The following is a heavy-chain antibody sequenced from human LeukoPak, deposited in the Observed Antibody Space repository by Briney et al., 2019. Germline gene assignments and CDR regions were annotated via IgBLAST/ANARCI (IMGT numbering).Heavy chain of an antibody. Sequence: PSETLSLTCTVSGGSISSSSYYWGWIRQPPGKGLEWIGEINHSGSTNYNPSLKSRVTISVDTSKNQFSLKLSSVTAADTAVYYCARAKPRYSVATIFYYFDYWGQGTLVTVSS. V-gene: IGHV4-39*07. CDR3: ARAKPRYSVATIFYYFDY. CDR1: GGSISSSSYY. J-gene: IGHJ4*02. D-gene: IGHD5-12*01. CDR2: INHSGST.